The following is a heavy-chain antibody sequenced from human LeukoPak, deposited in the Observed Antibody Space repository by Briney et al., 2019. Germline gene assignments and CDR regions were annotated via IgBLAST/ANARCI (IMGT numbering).Heavy chain of an antibody. CDR3: ARTRITMIVVVIDAFDI. D-gene: IGHD3-22*01. CDR2: INHSGST. J-gene: IGHJ3*02. V-gene: IGHV4-34*01. CDR1: GGSFSGYY. Sequence: SETLSLTCAVYGGSFSGYYWSWIRQPPGKGLEWIGEINHSGSTYYNPSLKSRVTISVDTSKNQFSLKLSSVTAADTAVYYCARTRITMIVVVIDAFDIWGQGTMVTVSS.